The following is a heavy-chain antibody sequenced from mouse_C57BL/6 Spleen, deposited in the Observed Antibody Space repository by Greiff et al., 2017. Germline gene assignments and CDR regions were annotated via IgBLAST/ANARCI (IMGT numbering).Heavy chain of an antibody. CDR3: ARLGDYDGYYYAMDY. CDR2: INPNNGGT. V-gene: IGHV1-18*01. Sequence: VQLQQSGPELVKPGASVKIPCKASGYTFTDYNMDWVKQSHGKSLEWIGDINPNNGGTIYNQKFKGKATLTVDKSSSTAYMELRSLTSEDTAVYYCARLGDYDGYYYAMDYWGQGTSVTVSS. D-gene: IGHD2-4*01. CDR1: GYTFTDYN. J-gene: IGHJ4*01.